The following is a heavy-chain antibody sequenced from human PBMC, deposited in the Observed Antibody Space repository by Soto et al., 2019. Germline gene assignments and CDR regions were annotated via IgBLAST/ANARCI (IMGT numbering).Heavy chain of an antibody. J-gene: IGHJ6*03. V-gene: IGHV1-58*01. CDR2: IVVGSGNT. CDR1: GFTFTSSA. D-gene: IGHD2-21*01. CDR3: ARGGISHWAYFYYMDV. Sequence: SVKVSCKGSGFTFTSSAVQWVRQARGQRLEWIGWIVVGSGNTNYAQKFQERVTITRDMSTSTAYMELSSLRSEDTATYYCARGGISHWAYFYYMDVWDRGTTVTVSS.